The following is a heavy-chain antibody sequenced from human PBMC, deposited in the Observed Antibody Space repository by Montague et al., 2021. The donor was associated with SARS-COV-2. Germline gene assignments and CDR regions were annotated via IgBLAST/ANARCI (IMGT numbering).Heavy chain of an antibody. Sequence: SETLSLTCTVSDGSIRSYYWNWMRQTPGKGLEWIGYMHDSGTANYNPSLRSRVTLMVDASRNQFSLELSSVTAADTAMYYCTRLPRGSGTLGYFDYWAQGTLVTVSS. J-gene: IGHJ4*02. V-gene: IGHV4-59*08. D-gene: IGHD3-10*01. CDR2: MHDSGTA. CDR1: DGSIRSYY. CDR3: TRLPRGSGTLGYFDY.